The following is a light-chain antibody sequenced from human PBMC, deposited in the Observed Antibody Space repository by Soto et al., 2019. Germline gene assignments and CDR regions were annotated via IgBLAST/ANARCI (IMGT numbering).Light chain of an antibody. V-gene: IGKV3-11*01. CDR1: QSFDMD. CDR3: QQRVKCPST. Sequence: EVVLTQSPDTLSLSPGETATLSCRASQSFDMDVAWYQQKLGQAPRLLIYDAYTRATGVGARFPGSGAATDLSLTSTRLEPEDFAVYYCQQRVKCPSTLGPGTKLEMK. J-gene: IGKJ2*02. CDR2: DAY.